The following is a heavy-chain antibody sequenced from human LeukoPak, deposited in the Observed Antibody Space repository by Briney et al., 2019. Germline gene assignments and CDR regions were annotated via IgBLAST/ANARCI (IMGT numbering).Heavy chain of an antibody. D-gene: IGHD3-9*01. V-gene: IGHV4-39*01. J-gene: IGHJ4*02. Sequence: PSETLSLTCSVSGGSINSNSHHWDWIRQAPGKGREWIGNIYYSGTTSYNPSLKSRVTISVDTSKNQFSLRLSSVTAADTAVYYCARRGDILTDYAFDYWGQGTLVTVSS. CDR3: ARRGDILTDYAFDY. CDR1: GGSINSNSHH. CDR2: IYYSGTT.